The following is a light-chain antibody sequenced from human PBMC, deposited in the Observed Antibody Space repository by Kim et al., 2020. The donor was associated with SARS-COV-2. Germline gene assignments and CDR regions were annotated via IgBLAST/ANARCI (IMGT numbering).Light chain of an antibody. CDR2: DVS. Sequence: GQSITISCTGTSSDVGGYNYVSWYQQHPGKAPKLMIYDVSKRPSGVSNRFSGSKSGNMASLTISGLQAEDEADYYCSSYTSSSTVVFGGGTQLTVL. CDR3: SSYTSSSTVV. V-gene: IGLV2-14*04. J-gene: IGLJ2*01. CDR1: SSDVGGYNY.